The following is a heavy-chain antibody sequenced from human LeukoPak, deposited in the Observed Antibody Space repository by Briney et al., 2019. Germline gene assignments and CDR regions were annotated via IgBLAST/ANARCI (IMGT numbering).Heavy chain of an antibody. D-gene: IGHD3-10*01. CDR3: ARSRGPGSHWFDP. CDR1: GFTFSSYA. Sequence: GGSLRLSCAASGFTFSSYALSWVRQAPGEGLEWLSTLSDNTYYADSVKGRFTISRDNSKDTLYLQMNSLRAEDTALYFCARSRGPGSHWFDPWGQGALVTVSS. J-gene: IGHJ5*02. CDR2: LSDNT. V-gene: IGHV3-23*01.